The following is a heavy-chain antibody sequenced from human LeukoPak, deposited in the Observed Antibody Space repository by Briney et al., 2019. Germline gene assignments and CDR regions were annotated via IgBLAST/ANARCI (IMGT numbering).Heavy chain of an antibody. CDR1: GYTFTGYY. CDR3: ARSGITMVRGVRQNWFDP. CDR2: INPNSGGT. D-gene: IGHD3-10*01. Sequence: ASVKVSCKASGYTFTGYYMHWVRQAPGQGLEWMGWINPNSGGTNYAQKFQGRVTMTRDTSISTAYMELSRLRSDDTAVYYCARSGITMVRGVRQNWFDPWGQGTLVTVSS. V-gene: IGHV1-2*02. J-gene: IGHJ5*02.